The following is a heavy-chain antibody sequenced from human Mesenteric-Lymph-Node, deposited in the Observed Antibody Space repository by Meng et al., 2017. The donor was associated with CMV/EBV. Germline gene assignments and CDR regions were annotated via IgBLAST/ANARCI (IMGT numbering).Heavy chain of an antibody. D-gene: IGHD1-26*01. CDR3: AREDGSFDY. J-gene: IGHJ4*02. V-gene: IGHV1-2*06. CDR2: FNPKSGDT. Sequence: KVSCKASGYTFTGYYMHWVRQAPGQGLEWMGRFNPKSGDTNYAQKFQGRISMTSDTSTSTVYMELSSLRSEDTAVYYCAREDGSFDYWGQGTLVTVSS. CDR1: GYTFTGYY.